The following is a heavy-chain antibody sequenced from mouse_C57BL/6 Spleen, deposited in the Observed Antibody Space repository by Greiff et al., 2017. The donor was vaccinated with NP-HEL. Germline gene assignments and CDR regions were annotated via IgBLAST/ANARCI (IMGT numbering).Heavy chain of an antibody. Sequence: EVQLQQSGAELVKPGASVKLSCTASGFNIKDYYMHWVKQRTEQGLEWIGRIDPEDGDTKYAPKFKGKATITADTSSSTAYLQLSSLTSEDTAVYYCALPTVVATKRYYFDYWGQGTTLTVSS. D-gene: IGHD1-1*01. CDR3: ALPTVVATKRYYFDY. CDR1: GFNIKDYY. CDR2: IDPEDGDT. V-gene: IGHV14-2*01. J-gene: IGHJ2*01.